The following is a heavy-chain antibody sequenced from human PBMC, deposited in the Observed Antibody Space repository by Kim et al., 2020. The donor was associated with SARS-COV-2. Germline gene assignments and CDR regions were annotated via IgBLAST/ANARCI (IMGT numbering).Heavy chain of an antibody. CDR2: IYPGDSDT. CDR1: GYSFTSYW. CDR3: AGFGMRDDLYSSSWYNPGGMDV. J-gene: IGHJ6*02. D-gene: IGHD6-13*01. Sequence: GESLKISCKGSGYSFTSYWIGWVRQMPGKGLEWMGIIYPGDSDTRYSPSFQGQVTISADKSISTAYLQWSSLKASDTAMYYCAGFGMRDDLYSSSWYNPGGMDVWGQGTTVTVSS. V-gene: IGHV5-51*01.